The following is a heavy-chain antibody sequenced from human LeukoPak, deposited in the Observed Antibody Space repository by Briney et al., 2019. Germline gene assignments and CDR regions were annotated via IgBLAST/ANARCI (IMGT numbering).Heavy chain of an antibody. V-gene: IGHV4-39*01. CDR2: VSYSGTT. D-gene: IGHD2-2*01. J-gene: IGHJ4*02. CDR3: AKLTCSSTFCPLDY. Sequence: SETLSLTCTVSGGSISSSSFFWAWIRQPPGTGLEWIGTVSYSGTTYYSPSLKSRVTISVDMSKNQFSLRLTSVTAADTALHYCAKLTCSSTFCPLDYWGQGTLVTVSS. CDR1: GGSISSSSFF.